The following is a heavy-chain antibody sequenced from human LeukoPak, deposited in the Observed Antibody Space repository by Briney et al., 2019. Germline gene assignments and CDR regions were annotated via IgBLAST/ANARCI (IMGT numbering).Heavy chain of an antibody. Sequence: SETLSLTCTVSGGSISSSSYSWGWIRQPPGKGLEWIGSIYYSGSTYYNPSLKSRVTISVDTSKNQFSLKLSSVTAADTAVYYCARLYSSGWHVPGYWGQGTLVTVSS. J-gene: IGHJ4*02. CDR3: ARLYSSGWHVPGY. CDR2: IYYSGST. V-gene: IGHV4-39*01. D-gene: IGHD6-19*01. CDR1: GGSISSSSYS.